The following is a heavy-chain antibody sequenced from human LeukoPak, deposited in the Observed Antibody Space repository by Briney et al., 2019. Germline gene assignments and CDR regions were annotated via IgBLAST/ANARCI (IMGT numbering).Heavy chain of an antibody. Sequence: GGSLRLSCAASGFTFSNACMSWVRQAPGKGLEWVGHIKTKTDGGTTDYAAPMKGRFTISRDDSKNTLYLQMNSLKTEGTAVYYCTTGTWIQLWLADYWGQGTLVTVSS. CDR2: IKTKTDGGTT. J-gene: IGHJ4*02. CDR3: TTGTWIQLWLADY. CDR1: GFTFSNAC. D-gene: IGHD5-18*01. V-gene: IGHV3-15*01.